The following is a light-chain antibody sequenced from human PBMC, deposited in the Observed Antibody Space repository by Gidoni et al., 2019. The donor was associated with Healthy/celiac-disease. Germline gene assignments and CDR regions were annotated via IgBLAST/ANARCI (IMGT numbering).Light chain of an antibody. CDR2: GAS. CDR3: QQYGSSPRT. Sequence: EIVWTQAPGTLSLSPGERATLSCRASQSVSSSYLAWYQQKPGQAPRLLIYGASSRATGIPDRFSGSGSGTDFPLTISRLSPEDFAVYYWQQYGSSPRTFGQGTKVEIK. J-gene: IGKJ1*01. V-gene: IGKV3-20*01. CDR1: QSVSSSY.